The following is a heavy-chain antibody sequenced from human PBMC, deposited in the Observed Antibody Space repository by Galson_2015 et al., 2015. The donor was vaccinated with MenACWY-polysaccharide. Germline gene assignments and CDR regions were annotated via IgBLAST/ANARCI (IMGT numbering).Heavy chain of an antibody. V-gene: IGHV3-30-3*01. J-gene: IGHJ4*02. D-gene: IGHD3-9*01. CDR3: ARDRADFLTGRSNYCDL. CDR1: GFTFSTYA. Sequence: SLRLSCAASGFTFSTYAMHWVREAPGKGLEWVAVISNDGSSNYYAASVKGRFTISRDNSKNTLYLQMNSLRLEEAAIYYCARDRADFLTGRSNYCDLWGPGTLVIVSS. CDR2: ISNDGSSN.